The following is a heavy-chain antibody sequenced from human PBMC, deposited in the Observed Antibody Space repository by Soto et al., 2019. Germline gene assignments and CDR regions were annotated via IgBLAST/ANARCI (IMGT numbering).Heavy chain of an antibody. Sequence: GGSLRLSXAASGFTFRSAWMSWVRQAPGKGLEWVGRVKSKSDGEATDYGAPVKGRFIISRDDSKNTLYLQLNSLKTEDTAVYYCTTGVGATGVDYYYNGTDVWGRGTTVTVSS. D-gene: IGHD1-26*01. CDR2: VKSKSDGEAT. CDR1: GFTFRSAW. J-gene: IGHJ6*02. CDR3: TTGVGATGVDYYYNGTDV. V-gene: IGHV3-15*01.